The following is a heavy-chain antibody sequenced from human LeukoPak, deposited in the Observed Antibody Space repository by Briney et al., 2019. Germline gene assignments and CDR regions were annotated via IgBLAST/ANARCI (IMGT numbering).Heavy chain of an antibody. CDR3: RKGFDY. CDR1: GFTFRSYA. Sequence: GGSLRLSCAASGFTFRSYAMHWVRQAPGKGLEWVGRIKSKSDGGTTDYAAPVKGRFTISRDDSKNTLYLQLNSLKTEDTAIYYCRKGFDYWGQGILVTVSS. J-gene: IGHJ4*02. V-gene: IGHV3-15*07. CDR2: IKSKSDGGTT.